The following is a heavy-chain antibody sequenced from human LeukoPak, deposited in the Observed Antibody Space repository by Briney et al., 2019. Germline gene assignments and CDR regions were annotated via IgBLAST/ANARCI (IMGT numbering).Heavy chain of an antibody. CDR3: ARLPSDYEAERGGFDY. J-gene: IGHJ4*02. Sequence: SQTLSLTCTVSGGSISSGGYYWSWIRQPPGKGLEWIGYIYHSGSTYYNPSLKSRVTISVDRSKNQFSLKLSSVTAADTAVYYCARLPSDYEAERGGFDYWGQGTLVTVSS. D-gene: IGHD4-17*01. CDR1: GGSISSGGYY. CDR2: IYHSGST. V-gene: IGHV4-30-2*01.